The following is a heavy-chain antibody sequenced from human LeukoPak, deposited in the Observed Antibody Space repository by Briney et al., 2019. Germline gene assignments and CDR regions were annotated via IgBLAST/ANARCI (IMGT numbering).Heavy chain of an antibody. V-gene: IGHV4-59*01. J-gene: IGHJ4*02. Sequence: SGTLSLTCTVSGGSISSYYWSWIRQPPGKGLEWIGYIYYSGSTNYNPSLKSRVTISVDTSKNQFSLKLSSVTAADTAVYYCARDSGTAMVIFDYWGQGTLVTVSS. CDR2: IYYSGST. CDR1: GGSISSYY. CDR3: ARDSGTAMVIFDY. D-gene: IGHD5-18*01.